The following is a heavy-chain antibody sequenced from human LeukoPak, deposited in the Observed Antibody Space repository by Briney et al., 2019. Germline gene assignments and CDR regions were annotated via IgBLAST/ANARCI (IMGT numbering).Heavy chain of an antibody. D-gene: IGHD6-13*01. CDR2: ISGSGGST. CDR1: GFTFSSYA. CDR3: AKAAGTSWYFYHYMDV. J-gene: IGHJ6*03. Sequence: PGGSLRLSCAASGFTFSSYAMTWVRQAPGKGLEWVSGISGSGGSTYYADSVKGRLTISRDNSKNTLYLQMNSLRAGDTAVYYCAKAAGTSWYFYHYMDVWGKGTTVTVSS. V-gene: IGHV3-23*01.